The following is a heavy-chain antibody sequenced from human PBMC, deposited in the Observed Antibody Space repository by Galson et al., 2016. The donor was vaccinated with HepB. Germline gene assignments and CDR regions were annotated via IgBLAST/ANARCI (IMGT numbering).Heavy chain of an antibody. CDR2: IDNDGTRT. J-gene: IGHJ4*02. CDR1: GFTFSSYW. D-gene: IGHD1-26*01. CDR3: ARGWRGGTLGEDGSAGLH. V-gene: IGHV3-74*01. Sequence: SLRLSCAASGFTFSSYWMYWVRQALGKGLVWVSRIDNDGTRTSHADSVKGRFTIARDNAKNTLYLQMISLRAEDTGVFYCARGWRGGTLGEDGSAGLHWGQGTLVTVSS.